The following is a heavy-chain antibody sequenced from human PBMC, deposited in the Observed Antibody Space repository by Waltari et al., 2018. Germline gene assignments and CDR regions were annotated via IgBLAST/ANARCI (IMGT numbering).Heavy chain of an antibody. CDR3: ARVGSTDAFDF. D-gene: IGHD2-2*01. Sequence: QVQLKESGPGLVKPSETLSLTCDVTGGSIRSGLGWGWTRQPRGKELEWIVTIYTSTGNTYYDPSLKSRVTISKDTSKNQFSLKLNSVTAADTAVYYCARVGSTDAFDFWGQGLRVTVSS. J-gene: IGHJ3*01. CDR1: GGSIRSGLG. CDR2: IYTSTGNT. V-gene: IGHV4-38-2*01.